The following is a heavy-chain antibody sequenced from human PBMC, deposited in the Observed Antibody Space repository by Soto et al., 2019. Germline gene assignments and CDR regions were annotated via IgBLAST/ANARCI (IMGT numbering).Heavy chain of an antibody. CDR1: GGAFSSYA. V-gene: IGHV1-69*06. D-gene: IGHD2-15*01. CDR3: ARDDIPYYFDY. CDR2: IIPIFGSP. J-gene: IGHJ4*02. Sequence: ASVKVSCKASGGAFSSYAISWVRQAPGQGLEWMGGIIPIFGSPNYAQTFQGRVTISAGKSTSTAYMELSSLRSEDTAVYYCARDDIPYYFDYWGQGTLVTVSS.